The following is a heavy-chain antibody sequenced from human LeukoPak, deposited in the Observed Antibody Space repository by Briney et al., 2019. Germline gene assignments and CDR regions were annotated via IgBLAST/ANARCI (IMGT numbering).Heavy chain of an antibody. CDR1: GYTFTDYY. J-gene: IGHJ6*03. CDR2: IIPDSGGT. CDR3: ARERAGYSYARAYYYYMDV. Sequence: ASVKVSCKASGYTFTDYYIHWVRQAPGQGLEWMGWIIPDSGGTNFAQKFQGRVTITADKSTSTAYMELSSLRSEDTAVYYCARERAGYSYARAYYYYMDVWGKGTTVTVSS. D-gene: IGHD5-18*01. V-gene: IGHV1-2*02.